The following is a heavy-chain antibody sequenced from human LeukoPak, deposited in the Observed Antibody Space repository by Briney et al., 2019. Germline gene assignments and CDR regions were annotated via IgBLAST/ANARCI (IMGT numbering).Heavy chain of an antibody. J-gene: IGHJ4*02. CDR1: GFTVSSNY. CDR2: IYSGGST. D-gene: IGHD3-22*01. CDR3: ARDGGTYYYDSSGYYPQGYFDY. V-gene: IGHV3-53*01. Sequence: GGSLRLSCAAYGFTVSSNYMSWVRQAPGKGLEWVSVIYSGGSTYYADSVKGRFTISRDNSKNKLYLQMNSLRAEDTAVYYCARDGGTYYYDSSGYYPQGYFDYWGQGTLVTVSS.